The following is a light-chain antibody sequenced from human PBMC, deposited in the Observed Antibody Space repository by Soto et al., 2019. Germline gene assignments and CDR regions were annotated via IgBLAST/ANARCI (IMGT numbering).Light chain of an antibody. Sequence: DIVITQSPDSLAGSLGERANLNCKSSPSILKNSNHNTCLAWYQKKSGQPPKLLIYWAFSRESGVPDRFSGSGSGTDFTLTISSLQAEDVAIYYCQQYYSLPLTFGGGTKVQIK. CDR3: QQYYSLPLT. CDR2: WAF. V-gene: IGKV4-1*01. J-gene: IGKJ4*01. CDR1: PSILKNSNHNTC.